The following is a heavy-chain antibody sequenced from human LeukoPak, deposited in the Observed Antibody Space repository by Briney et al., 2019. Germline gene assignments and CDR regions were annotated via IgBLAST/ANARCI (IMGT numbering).Heavy chain of an antibody. CDR2: ISAYNGNT. D-gene: IGHD3-3*01. Sequence: ASVKVSCKASGYTLTSYGISWVRQAPGQGLEWMGWISAYNGNTNYGQKLQGRVTMTTDTSTSTAYMELRSLRSDDTAVYYCARDRSHYDFWSGYYQGDAFDIWGQGTMVTVSS. CDR1: GYTLTSYG. CDR3: ARDRSHYDFWSGYYQGDAFDI. J-gene: IGHJ3*02. V-gene: IGHV1-18*01.